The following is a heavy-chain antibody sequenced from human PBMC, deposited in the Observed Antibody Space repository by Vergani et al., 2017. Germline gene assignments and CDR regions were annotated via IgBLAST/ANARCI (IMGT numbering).Heavy chain of an antibody. CDR1: GGSISSYY. J-gene: IGHJ5*02. Sequence: QVQLQESGPGLVKPSETLSLTCTVSGGSISSYYWSWIRQPPGKGLEWIGYIYYSGSTNYNPSLKSRVTISVDTSKNQFSLKLSFVTAADTAVYYCARGPAVPAARWFDPWGQGTLVTVSS. CDR3: ARGPAVPAARWFDP. D-gene: IGHD2-2*01. CDR2: IYYSGST. V-gene: IGHV4-59*01.